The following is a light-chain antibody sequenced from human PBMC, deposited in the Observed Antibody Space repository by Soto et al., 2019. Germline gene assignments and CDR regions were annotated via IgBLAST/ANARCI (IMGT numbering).Light chain of an antibody. J-gene: IGLJ2*01. Sequence: QSALTQPASVSGSPGQSITISCTGTSSDVGGYNYVSWYQQHPGKAPKLMIYDVSNRPSGVSNRFSGSKSGNTASLTISGLQAEEEADYCCSSYTSSSTYVVFGGGTKVTVL. CDR3: SSYTSSSTYVV. CDR2: DVS. V-gene: IGLV2-14*01. CDR1: SSDVGGYNY.